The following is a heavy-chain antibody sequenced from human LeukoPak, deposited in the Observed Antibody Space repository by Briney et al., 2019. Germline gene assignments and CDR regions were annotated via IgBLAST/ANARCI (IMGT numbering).Heavy chain of an antibody. Sequence: PGGSLRLSCAASGFTFSSYAMHWVRQAPGKGLEWVAVISYDGSNKYYADSVKGRFTISRDNSKNTLYLQMNSLRAEDTAVYYCARDRQRWLHPTGAFDIWGQGTMVIVSS. V-gene: IGHV3-30-3*01. CDR3: ARDRQRWLHPTGAFDI. J-gene: IGHJ3*02. D-gene: IGHD5-24*01. CDR1: GFTFSSYA. CDR2: ISYDGSNK.